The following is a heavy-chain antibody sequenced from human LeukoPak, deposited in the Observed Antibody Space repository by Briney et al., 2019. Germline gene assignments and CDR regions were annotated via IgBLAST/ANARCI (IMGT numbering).Heavy chain of an antibody. CDR3: ARGGAGEGYCSSSSCYGHDY. CDR2: INPNSGGT. CDR1: GYTFTGYY. D-gene: IGHD2-15*01. J-gene: IGHJ4*02. Sequence: ASVKVSCKASGYTFTGYYMHWVRQAPGQGLEWMGWINPNSGGTNYAQKFQGRVTMTRDTSISAAYMELSRLGSDDTAVYYCARGGAGEGYCSSSSCYGHDYWGQGTLVTASS. V-gene: IGHV1-2*02.